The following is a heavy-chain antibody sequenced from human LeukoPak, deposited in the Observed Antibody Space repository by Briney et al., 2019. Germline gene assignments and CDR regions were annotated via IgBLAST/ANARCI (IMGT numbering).Heavy chain of an antibody. CDR1: GFTFSDYY. D-gene: IGHD6-19*01. Sequence: GGSLRLSCAASGFTFSDYYMSWIRQAPGKGLEWLSYISSSGTTIYYADSVKGRFTISRDNSKNTLYLQMNSLRAEDTAVYYCAKGRSSGWYVFDYWGQGTLVTVSS. J-gene: IGHJ4*02. CDR2: ISSSGTTI. CDR3: AKGRSSGWYVFDY. V-gene: IGHV3-11*04.